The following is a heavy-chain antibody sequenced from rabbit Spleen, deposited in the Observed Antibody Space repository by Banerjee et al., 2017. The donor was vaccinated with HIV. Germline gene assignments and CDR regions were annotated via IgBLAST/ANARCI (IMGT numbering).Heavy chain of an antibody. V-gene: IGHV1S45*01. D-gene: IGHD6-1*01. CDR1: GFSFSSGYY. CDR2: IYAGSSGTT. J-gene: IGHJ6*01. Sequence: QEQLEESGGDLVKPEGSLTLTCTASGFSFSSGYYMCWGRQAPGKGLEWIGCIYAGSSGTTYYASWAKGRFTISKTSSTTVTLQMTSLTAADTATYFCARGVNYAGAFYAFNRLDLWGQGTLVTVS. CDR3: ARGVNYAGAFYAFNRLDL.